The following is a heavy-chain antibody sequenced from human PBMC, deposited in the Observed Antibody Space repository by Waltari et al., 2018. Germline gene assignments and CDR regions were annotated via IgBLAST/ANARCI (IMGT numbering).Heavy chain of an antibody. CDR1: GGSISSYY. CDR2: IYTSGST. V-gene: IGHV4-4*07. D-gene: IGHD3-22*01. CDR3: ARGKNYYDSSGYPQDYYYMDV. Sequence: QVQLQESGPGLVKPSETLSLTCTVSGGSISSYYWSWIRQPAGKGLEWIGRIYTSGSTNYNPSLKSRVTMSVDTSKNQFSLKLSSVTAADTAVYYCARGKNYYDSSGYPQDYYYMDVWGKGTTVTVSS. J-gene: IGHJ6*03.